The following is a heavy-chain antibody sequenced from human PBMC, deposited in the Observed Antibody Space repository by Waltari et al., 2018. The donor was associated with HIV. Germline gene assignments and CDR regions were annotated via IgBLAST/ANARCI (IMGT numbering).Heavy chain of an antibody. Sequence: SSGYNFTTYWIGWVRQMPGKGLEWMGIIHPGDADTRYSPSFQGQVTISADKSISTAFLQWSSLKASDTAMYYCARGLPKQWLAYFDYWGQGTLVTVSS. CDR2: IHPGDADT. V-gene: IGHV5-51*01. D-gene: IGHD6-19*01. CDR3: ARGLPKQWLAYFDY. CDR1: GYNFTTYW. J-gene: IGHJ4*02.